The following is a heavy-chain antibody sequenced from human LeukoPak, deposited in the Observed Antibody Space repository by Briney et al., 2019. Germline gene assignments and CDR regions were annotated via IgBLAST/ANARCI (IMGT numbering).Heavy chain of an antibody. CDR3: ARVGIVLMGPTFGQGHGWFDP. Sequence: PSETLSLTCTVSGGSISSSSYYWGWIRQPPGKGLEWIGSIYYSGSTYYNPSLKSRVTISVDTSKNQFSLKLSSVTAADTAVYYCARVGIVLMGPTFGQGHGWFDPWGQGTLVTVSS. D-gene: IGHD2-8*01. J-gene: IGHJ5*02. CDR2: IYYSGST. CDR1: GGSISSSSYY. V-gene: IGHV4-39*01.